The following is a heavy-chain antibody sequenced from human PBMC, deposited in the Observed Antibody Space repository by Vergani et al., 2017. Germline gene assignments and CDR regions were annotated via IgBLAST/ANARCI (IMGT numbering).Heavy chain of an antibody. CDR2: IKQDGSEK. V-gene: IGHV3-7*01. Sequence: EVQLVESGGGLVQPGGSLRLFCAASGFTFSSYWMSWVRQAPGKGLEWVANIKQDGSEKYYVDSVKRRFTISRDNAKNSLYLQMNSLRAEDTAVYYCARDGVAAAGTHPLRYYYYYGMDVWGQGTTVTVSS. J-gene: IGHJ6*02. CDR3: ARDGVAAAGTHPLRYYYYYGMDV. CDR1: GFTFSSYW. D-gene: IGHD6-13*01.